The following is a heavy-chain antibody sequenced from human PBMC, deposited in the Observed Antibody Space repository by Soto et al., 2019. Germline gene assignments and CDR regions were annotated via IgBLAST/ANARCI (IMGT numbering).Heavy chain of an antibody. CDR3: ARDSDDFWSGYYETYYYYGMDV. Sequence: QVQLVESGGGVVQPGRSLRLSCAASGFTFSSYAMHWVRQAPGKGLEWVAVISYDGSNKYYADSVKGRFTISRDNTNNTLYLQMSCLGAEDTAVYYCARDSDDFWSGYYETYYYYGMDVWGQGTTVTVSS. D-gene: IGHD3-3*01. CDR2: ISYDGSNK. V-gene: IGHV3-30-3*01. CDR1: GFTFSSYA. J-gene: IGHJ6*02.